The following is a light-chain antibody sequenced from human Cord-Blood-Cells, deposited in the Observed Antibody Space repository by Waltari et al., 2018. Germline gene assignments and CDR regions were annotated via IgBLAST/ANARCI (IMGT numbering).Light chain of an antibody. CDR1: QSLLHSNGYNY. CDR2: FGS. J-gene: IGKJ1*01. CDR3: MQALQTPKT. Sequence: DLVMTQSPLSLPVTPGEPASISCRSSQSLLHSNGYNYLEWYLQKPVHSPQLLIYFGSNDASGIPDTFSGSRSVTDLTLKNSSVEAEDVGVYYCMQALQTPKTFGQGTKVESK. V-gene: IGKV2-28*01.